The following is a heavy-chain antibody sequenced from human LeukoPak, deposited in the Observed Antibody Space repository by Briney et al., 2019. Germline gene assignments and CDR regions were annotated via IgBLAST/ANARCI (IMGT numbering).Heavy chain of an antibody. J-gene: IGHJ4*02. D-gene: IGHD6-19*01. CDR2: INHSGST. Sequence: PSETLSLTCAVYGGSFSGYYWSWIRQPPGKGLEWIGEINHSGSTNYNPSLKSRVTISVETSKNQFSLKLSSVTAADTAVYYCARLNSGWDYWGQGTLVTVSS. V-gene: IGHV4-34*01. CDR3: ARLNSGWDY. CDR1: GGSFSGYY.